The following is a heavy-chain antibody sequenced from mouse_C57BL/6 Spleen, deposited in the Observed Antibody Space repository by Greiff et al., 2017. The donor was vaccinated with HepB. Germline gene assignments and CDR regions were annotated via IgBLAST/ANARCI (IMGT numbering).Heavy chain of an antibody. CDR2: INYDGSST. V-gene: IGHV5-16*01. CDR3: ARDEETGYFDY. Sequence: EVHLVESEGGLVQPGSSMKLSCTASGFTFSDYYMAWVRQVPEKGLEWVANINYDGSSTYYLDSLKSRFIISRDNAKNILYLQMSSLKSEDTATYYCARDEETGYFDYWGQGTTLTVSS. D-gene: IGHD4-1*01. J-gene: IGHJ2*01. CDR1: GFTFSDYY.